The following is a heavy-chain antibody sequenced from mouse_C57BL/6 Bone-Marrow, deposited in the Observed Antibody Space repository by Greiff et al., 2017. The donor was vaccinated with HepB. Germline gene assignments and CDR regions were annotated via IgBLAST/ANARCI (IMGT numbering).Heavy chain of an antibody. D-gene: IGHD1-1*01. CDR1: EYEFPSHD. Sequence: VQLQQSGGCLVQPGESLKLSCESNEYEFPSHDMSWVRKTPEKRLELVAAINSDGGSTYYPDTMERRFIISRDNTKKTLYLQMSSLRSEDTALYYCERRYLSTGWFGYWGEGKLVTVTA. CDR3: ERRYLSTGWFGY. CDR2: INSDGGST. J-gene: IGHJ3*01. V-gene: IGHV5-2*01.